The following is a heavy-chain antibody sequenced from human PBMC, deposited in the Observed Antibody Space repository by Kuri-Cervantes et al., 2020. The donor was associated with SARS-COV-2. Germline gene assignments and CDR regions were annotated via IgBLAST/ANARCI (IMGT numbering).Heavy chain of an antibody. D-gene: IGHD2-8*02. J-gene: IGHJ3*02. Sequence: GESLKISCAASGFTFSSYAMSWVRQAPGKGLEWVSAISGSGGSTYYADSVKGRFTISRDNSKNTLYLQMNSLRAEDTAVYYCANTPLVDAFDIWGQGTMVTDSS. CDR1: GFTFSSYA. V-gene: IGHV3-23*01. CDR3: ANTPLVDAFDI. CDR2: ISGSGGST.